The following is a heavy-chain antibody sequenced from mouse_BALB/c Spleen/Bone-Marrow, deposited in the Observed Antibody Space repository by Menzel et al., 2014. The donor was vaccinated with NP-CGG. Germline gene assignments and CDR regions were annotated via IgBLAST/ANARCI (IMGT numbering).Heavy chain of an antibody. J-gene: IGHJ2*01. CDR1: GYTFTSYW. Sequence: QVQLKESGAELAKPGASVKMSCKASGYTFTSYWMHWVKQRPGQGLEWIGYINPSTGYTEYNQKFKDKATLTADKSSSTAYMQLSSLTSEDSAVYYCARERYAGYYFDYWGQGTILTVSS. CDR2: INPSTGYT. V-gene: IGHV1-7*01. D-gene: IGHD2-3*01. CDR3: ARERYAGYYFDY.